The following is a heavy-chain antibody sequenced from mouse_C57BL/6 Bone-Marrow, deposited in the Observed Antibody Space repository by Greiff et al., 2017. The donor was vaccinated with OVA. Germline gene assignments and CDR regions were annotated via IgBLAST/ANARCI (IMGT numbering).Heavy chain of an antibody. V-gene: IGHV7-1*01. CDR1: GFTFSDFY. CDR2: SRNKANDYTT. D-gene: IGHD1-1*01. Sequence: EVQGVESGGGLVQSGRSLRLSCATSGFTFSDFYMEWVRQAPGKGLEWIAASRNKANDYTTEYSASVKGRFIVSRDTSQSILYLQMNALRAEDTAIYYCARDAGSKNLWAMDYWGQGTSVTVSS. J-gene: IGHJ4*01. CDR3: ARDAGSKNLWAMDY.